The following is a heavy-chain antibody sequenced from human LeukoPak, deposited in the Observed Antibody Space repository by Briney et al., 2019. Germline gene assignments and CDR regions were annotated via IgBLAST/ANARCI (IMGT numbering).Heavy chain of an antibody. V-gene: IGHV1-8*03. J-gene: IGHJ1*01. CDR3: TRDGARSSGWYGYFQH. CDR1: GYTFATYD. CDR2: MNPKSGNT. D-gene: IGHD6-19*01. Sequence: ASVKVSCKASGYTFATYDINWVRQATGQGLEWMGWMNPKSGNTGLAQKFQGRVTITRNTSISTAYMELSSLKTEDTAVYYCTRDGARSSGWYGYFQHWGQGTLVTVSS.